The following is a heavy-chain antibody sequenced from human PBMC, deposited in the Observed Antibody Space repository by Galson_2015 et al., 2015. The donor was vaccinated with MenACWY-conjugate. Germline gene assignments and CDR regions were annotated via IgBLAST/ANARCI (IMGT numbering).Heavy chain of an antibody. CDR2: ISASGDST. CDR1: GFTFRSYA. CDR3: ARARGCSSSSCYVDN. J-gene: IGHJ4*02. D-gene: IGHD2-2*01. Sequence: SLRLSCAASGFTFRSYAMTWVRQTPGKGLEWVSGISASGDSTYYADSVKGRFTVTRENSKNTLYLQLNSLRDEDTAVYYCARARGCSSSSCYVDNWGQGTLVTVSS. V-gene: IGHV3-23*01.